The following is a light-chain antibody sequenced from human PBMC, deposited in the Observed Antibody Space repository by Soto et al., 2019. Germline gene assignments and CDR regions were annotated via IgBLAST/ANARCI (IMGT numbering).Light chain of an antibody. CDR3: QQGDTTLFT. Sequence: DIQMTQSPSSLSASVGDRVTITCRASHSISNYLNWYQQNPGKGPKLLFYAASSLQSGVQSRFGGTGSGTDFPLTISSVQPEDFAPYRCQQGDTTLFTFGPGTNVDI. J-gene: IGKJ3*01. V-gene: IGKV1-39*01. CDR2: AAS. CDR1: HSISNY.